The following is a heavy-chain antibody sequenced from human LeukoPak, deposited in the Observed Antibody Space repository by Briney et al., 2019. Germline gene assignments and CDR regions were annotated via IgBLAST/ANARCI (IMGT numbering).Heavy chain of an antibody. CDR2: IFTTGST. J-gene: IGHJ4*01. D-gene: IGHD3-22*01. CDR3: ARSHPYYYDTSGYSFAD. CDR1: GGSISSGTLY. V-gene: IGHV4-61*02. Sequence: SETLSLTCTVSGGSISSGTLYWSWIRQPAGKALEWIGRIFTTGSTNYNPSLKSRVAISVDTSKNQLSLKLSSVTAADTAVYYCARSHPYYYDTSGYSFADWGHGTLVTVSS.